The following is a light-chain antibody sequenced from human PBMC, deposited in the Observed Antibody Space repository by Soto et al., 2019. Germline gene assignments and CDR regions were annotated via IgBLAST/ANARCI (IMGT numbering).Light chain of an antibody. V-gene: IGLV2-23*02. J-gene: IGLJ1*01. CDR3: CSYAGSSTFVYV. CDR1: SSDVGSYNL. Sequence: QSALTQPASVSGSPGQSITISCTGTSSDVGSYNLVSWYQQHPGKAPKLMIYEVSKRPSGVSNRFSGSKSGNTASLTISGLQAEDEADYYCCSYAGSSTFVYVFGTGTKVPGL. CDR2: EVS.